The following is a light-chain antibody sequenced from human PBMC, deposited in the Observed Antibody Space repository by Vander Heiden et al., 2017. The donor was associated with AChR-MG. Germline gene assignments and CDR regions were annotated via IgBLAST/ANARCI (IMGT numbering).Light chain of an antibody. V-gene: IGKV1-39*01. Sequence: DIQMAQSPSSLSASVGDRVTITCRASQSISTYLNWYQQKPGKAPKLLISAASSLQSGVPSRFSGSESGTDFTLTITRLQPDDFATYYCQQRDSAPDTFGQGTKLEIK. CDR3: QQRDSAPDT. J-gene: IGKJ2*01. CDR2: AAS. CDR1: QSISTY.